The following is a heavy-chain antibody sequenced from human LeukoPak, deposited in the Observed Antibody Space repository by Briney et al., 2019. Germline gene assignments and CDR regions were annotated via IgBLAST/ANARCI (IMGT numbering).Heavy chain of an antibody. Sequence: PSQTLSLTCTVSGGSISSGGYYWSWIRQHPGKGLEWIGYIYYSGSTYYNPSLKSRVTISVDTSKNQFSLKLSSVTAADTAVHYCAREYDYGDLYYFDYWGQGTLVTVSS. CDR2: IYYSGST. J-gene: IGHJ4*02. D-gene: IGHD4-17*01. CDR1: GGSISSGGYY. CDR3: AREYDYGDLYYFDY. V-gene: IGHV4-31*03.